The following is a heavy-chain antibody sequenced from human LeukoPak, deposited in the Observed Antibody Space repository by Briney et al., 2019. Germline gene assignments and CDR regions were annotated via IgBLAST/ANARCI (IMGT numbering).Heavy chain of an antibody. CDR1: GGSISSSSYY. CDR2: IYYSGST. V-gene: IGHV4-39*07. CDR3: ARGRPVGATPFDY. J-gene: IGHJ4*02. D-gene: IGHD1-26*01. Sequence: SETLSLTCTVSGGSISSSSYYWGWIRQPPGKGLEWIGSIYYSGSTYYNPSLKSRVTISVDTSKNQFSLKLSSVTAADTAVYYCARGRPVGATPFDYWGQGTLVTVSS.